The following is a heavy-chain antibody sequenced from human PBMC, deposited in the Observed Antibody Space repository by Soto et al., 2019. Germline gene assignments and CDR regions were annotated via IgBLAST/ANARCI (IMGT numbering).Heavy chain of an antibody. CDR3: AKGGRGTYYYYYGVDV. J-gene: IGHJ6*02. CDR1: GFTFSGYG. D-gene: IGHD1-1*01. Sequence: GGSLRLSCAASGFTFSGYGMHWVRQAPGKGLEWVAVISYDGNNKYYADSVKGRFTISRDNSKNTLYLQMDSLRAEDTAVYYCAKGGRGTYYYYYGVDVWGQGTTVTVSS. CDR2: ISYDGNNK. V-gene: IGHV3-30*18.